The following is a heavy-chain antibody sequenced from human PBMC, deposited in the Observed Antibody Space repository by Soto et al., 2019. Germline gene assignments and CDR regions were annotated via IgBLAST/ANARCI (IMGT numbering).Heavy chain of an antibody. CDR2: INHSGST. J-gene: IGHJ6*02. CDR1: GGSFSGYY. D-gene: IGHD2-2*01. V-gene: IGHV4-34*01. CDR3: ARDVSRKDIVVVPAAMGHYYYAIDV. Sequence: ETLSLTCAVYGGSFSGYYWSWIRQPPGKGLEWIGEINHSGSTNYNPSLKSRVTISVDTSKNQFSLKLSSVTAADTAVYYCARDVSRKDIVVVPAAMGHYYYAIDVWGQATTVTGS.